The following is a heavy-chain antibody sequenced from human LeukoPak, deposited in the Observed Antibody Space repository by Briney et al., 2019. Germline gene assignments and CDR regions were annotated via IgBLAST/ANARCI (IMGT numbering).Heavy chain of an antibody. CDR2: INPEETTT. D-gene: IGHD1-14*01. V-gene: IGHV3-74*01. CDR1: GFTFSRYW. CDR3: ARGGLEPVDY. Sequence: GGSLRLSCAASGFTFSRYWMHWVRQAPGKGLVWTSRINPEETTTSYADSVRGRFTISRGNAKNTLYLEMNSLRTEDTAVYYCARGGLEPVDYWGQGSLVTVSS. J-gene: IGHJ4*02.